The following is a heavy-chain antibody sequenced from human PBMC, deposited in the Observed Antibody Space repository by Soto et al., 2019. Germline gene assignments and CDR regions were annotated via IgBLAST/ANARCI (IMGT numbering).Heavy chain of an antibody. CDR3: ARQYGDYVNYYYMDV. J-gene: IGHJ6*03. Sequence: ASVKVSCKASGYTFTSYDINWVRQATGQGLEWMGWMNPNSGNTGYAQKFQGRVTMTRNTSISTAYMELSSLRSEDTAVYYCARQYGDYVNYYYMDVWGKGTTVTVSS. CDR1: GYTFTSYD. D-gene: IGHD4-17*01. CDR2: MNPNSGNT. V-gene: IGHV1-8*01.